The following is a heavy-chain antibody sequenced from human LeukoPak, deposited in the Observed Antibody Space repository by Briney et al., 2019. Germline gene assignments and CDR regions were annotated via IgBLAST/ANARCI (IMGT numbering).Heavy chain of an antibody. V-gene: IGHV4-30-2*01. CDR3: ARGGDSSGFYYYFDY. J-gene: IGHJ4*02. D-gene: IGHD3-22*01. CDR1: GGSISSGGYS. CDR2: IYHSGNT. Sequence: SETLSLTCTVSGGSISSGGYSWSWIRQPPGKDLEWIGYIYHSGNTYYNPSLKSRVTISVDRSKNQFSLKLTSVTTADTAVYYCARGGDSSGFYYYFDYWGQGTLVTVSS.